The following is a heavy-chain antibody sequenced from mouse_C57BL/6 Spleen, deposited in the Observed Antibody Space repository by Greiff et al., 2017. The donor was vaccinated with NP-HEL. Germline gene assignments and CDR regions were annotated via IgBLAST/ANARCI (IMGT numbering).Heavy chain of an antibody. CDR3: ARGGYDYDCFDY. Sequence: VQLQQSGPELVKPGASVKISCKASGYTFTDYYMNWVKQSHGKSLEWIGDINPNNGGTSYNQKFKGKATLTVDKSSSTAYMELRSLTSEDSAVYYCARGGYDYDCFDYWGQGTTLTVSS. CDR1: GYTFTDYY. J-gene: IGHJ2*01. V-gene: IGHV1-26*01. CDR2: INPNNGGT. D-gene: IGHD2-4*01.